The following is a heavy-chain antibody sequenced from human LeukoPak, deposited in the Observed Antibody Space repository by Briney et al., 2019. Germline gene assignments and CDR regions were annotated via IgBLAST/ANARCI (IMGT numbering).Heavy chain of an antibody. Sequence: PGGSLRLSCAGSGFTFSSHWIGWVRQAPGKGLEWVAHINQDGSQKYYVDSVEGRFAISRDNAKNTLYLQVNNLRAEDTAVYYCARGPNSNWSGLDFRGQGTLLTVSS. V-gene: IGHV3-7*01. CDR3: ARGPNSNWSGLDF. D-gene: IGHD6-6*01. CDR1: GFTFSSHW. J-gene: IGHJ4*02. CDR2: INQDGSQK.